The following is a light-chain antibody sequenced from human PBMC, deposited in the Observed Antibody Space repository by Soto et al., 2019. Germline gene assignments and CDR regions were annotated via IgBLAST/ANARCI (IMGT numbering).Light chain of an antibody. CDR3: QQYGFFLT. J-gene: IGKJ2*01. CDR1: QSIDTA. V-gene: IGKV1-5*03. Sequence: DVQMTQSPSTLSESVGDTVTITCRASQSIDTALAWYQQKPGKAPNLLIYRASNLESGVPSRFSGSGSGTEFTLAISSLQPDDFATYYCQQYGFFLTFGQGTKLEIK. CDR2: RAS.